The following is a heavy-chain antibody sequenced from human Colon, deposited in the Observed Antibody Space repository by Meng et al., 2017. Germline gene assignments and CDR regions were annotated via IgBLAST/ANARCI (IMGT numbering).Heavy chain of an antibody. Sequence: VQLQQWGAGLLNPSETLSLTCAVYGGSFSGYYWSWIRQPPGKGLEWIGEINHSGSTNYNPSLKSRVTISVDTSKNQFSLKLSSVTAADTAVYYCARGRYSGYLPWGQGTLDTVSS. V-gene: IGHV4-34*01. CDR3: ARGRYSGYLP. CDR1: GGSFSGYY. CDR2: INHSGST. J-gene: IGHJ5*02. D-gene: IGHD5-12*01.